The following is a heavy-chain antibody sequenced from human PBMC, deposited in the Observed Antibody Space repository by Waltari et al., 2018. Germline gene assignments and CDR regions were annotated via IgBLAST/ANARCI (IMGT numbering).Heavy chain of an antibody. CDR3: ARAYASGDDAFDL. CDR2: VYPGDSDT. V-gene: IGHV5-51*01. CDR1: GYRFTTYW. Sequence: EVQLVQSGAEVKKPGESRKISCKGSGYRFTTYWIGWVRQMPGKGLEWMGFVYPGDSDTRYSQSFQGQVTISADKSISTAYMQWSSLRASDTAMYYCARAYASGDDAFDLWGQGTVVTVSS. D-gene: IGHD2-2*01. J-gene: IGHJ3*01.